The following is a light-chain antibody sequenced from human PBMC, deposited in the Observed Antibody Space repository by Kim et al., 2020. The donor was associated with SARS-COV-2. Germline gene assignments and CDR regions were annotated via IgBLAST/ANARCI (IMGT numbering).Light chain of an antibody. CDR1: NSDIGGYNY. CDR3: SSYTSSKTWV. J-gene: IGLJ3*02. Sequence: GQWITISCTGTNSDIGGYNYVSWYQQHPGKAPKLIIYDVTKRPSGVSDRFSGSKSGNTASLTISGLQADDEADYYCSSYTSSKTWVFGGGTKLTVL. CDR2: DVT. V-gene: IGLV2-14*03.